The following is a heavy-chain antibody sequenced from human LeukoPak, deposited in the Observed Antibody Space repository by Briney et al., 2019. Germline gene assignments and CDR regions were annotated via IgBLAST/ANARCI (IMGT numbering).Heavy chain of an antibody. Sequence: PGGSLRLSRAASGFTSSSYAMSWVRQAPGKGLEWVSAISGSGGSTYYADSVKGRFTISRDNSKNTLYLQMNSLRAEDTAVYYCAKLTTYYFDYWGQGTLVTVSS. CDR2: ISGSGGST. D-gene: IGHD4/OR15-4a*01. V-gene: IGHV3-23*01. CDR1: GFTSSSYA. CDR3: AKLTTYYFDY. J-gene: IGHJ4*02.